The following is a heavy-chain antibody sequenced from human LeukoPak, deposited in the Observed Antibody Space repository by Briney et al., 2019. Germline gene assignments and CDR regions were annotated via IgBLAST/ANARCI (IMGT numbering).Heavy chain of an antibody. J-gene: IGHJ6*03. CDR2: ISSSSSTI. CDR1: GFTFSSYS. D-gene: IGHD1-14*01. CDR3: ARDHRPQYCYYYMDV. Sequence: GGSLRLSCAASGFTFSSYSMNWVRQAPGKGLEWVSYISSSSSTIYYADSVKGRFTISRDNAKNSLYLQMNSLRAEDTAVYYCARDHRPQYCYYYMDVWGKGTTVTVSS. V-gene: IGHV3-48*01.